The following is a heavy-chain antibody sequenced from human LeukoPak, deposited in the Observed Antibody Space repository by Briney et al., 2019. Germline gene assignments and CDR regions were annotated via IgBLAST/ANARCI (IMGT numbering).Heavy chain of an antibody. CDR3: ARGMTTGPDP. D-gene: IGHD4-17*01. Sequence: SETLSLTCNVSGGTISSYSWSWIRQPPGKGLEWIGYIYYSGSTNYNPSLKSRLTISVDTSKNQFSLKLSSVTAADTAVYYCARGMTTGPDPWGQGTLVTVSS. V-gene: IGHV4-59*08. CDR2: IYYSGST. J-gene: IGHJ5*02. CDR1: GGTISSYS.